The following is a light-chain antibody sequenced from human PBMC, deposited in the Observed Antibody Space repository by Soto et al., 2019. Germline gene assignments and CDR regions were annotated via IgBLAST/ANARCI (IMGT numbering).Light chain of an antibody. CDR3: GSYAGSITLV. Sequence: QSVLTQPASVSGSPGQSITIPGTGPSSDVGIYNLVSWYQQRPDKAPKLVIYEGTKRPSGVSNRFSDSKSGNTASLTISGLQADGQADYYCGSYAGSITLVFGTGTKVTVL. CDR1: SSDVGIYNL. CDR2: EGT. J-gene: IGLJ1*01. V-gene: IGLV2-23*01.